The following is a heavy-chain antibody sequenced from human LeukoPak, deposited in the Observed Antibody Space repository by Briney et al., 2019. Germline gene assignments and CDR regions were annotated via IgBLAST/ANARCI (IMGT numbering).Heavy chain of an antibody. CDR1: GFTFSSYA. D-gene: IGHD3-22*01. CDR2: ISGSGGST. Sequence: GGSLRLSCAASGFTFSSYAMSWVRQAPGKGLEWVSAISGSGGSTYYADSVKGRFTISRDNSKNTLYLQMNSLRAEDTAVYYCAKWQSYDSSGYYPGCFDYWGQGTLVTVSS. V-gene: IGHV3-23*01. J-gene: IGHJ4*02. CDR3: AKWQSYDSSGYYPGCFDY.